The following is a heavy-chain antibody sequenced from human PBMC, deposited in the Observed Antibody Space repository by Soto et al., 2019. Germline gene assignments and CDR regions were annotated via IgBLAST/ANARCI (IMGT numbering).Heavy chain of an antibody. CDR2: IYYTGST. V-gene: IGHV4-31*03. Sequence: QVQLQESGPGLVKPSQTLSLTCNVSGGYIGSGGYYWSWIRQHPGKDLEWIGYIYYTGSTYYNRSPRSRVSLSVDTSKTQFSLKLTSVTAADTAVYYCARDRRSAHGTRGSIDPWGQGTMVTVSA. J-gene: IGHJ5*02. CDR3: ARDRRSAHGTRGSIDP. D-gene: IGHD6-13*01. CDR1: GGYIGSGGYY.